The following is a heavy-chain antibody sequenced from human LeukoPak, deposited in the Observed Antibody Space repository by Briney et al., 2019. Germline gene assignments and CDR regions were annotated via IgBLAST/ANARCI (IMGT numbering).Heavy chain of an antibody. V-gene: IGHV3-15*01. CDR2: IKNKTDGGTT. D-gene: IGHD5-12*01. CDR3: TTAATMYRLDY. J-gene: IGHJ4*02. Sequence: GGSLRLSCAASGFTFGNAWMSWVRQAPGKGLEWVGRIKNKTDGGTTDYAAPVKGRFTISRDDSKNTLYLQMNSLKTEDTAVYYCTTAATMYRLDYWGQGTLVTVSS. CDR1: GFTFGNAW.